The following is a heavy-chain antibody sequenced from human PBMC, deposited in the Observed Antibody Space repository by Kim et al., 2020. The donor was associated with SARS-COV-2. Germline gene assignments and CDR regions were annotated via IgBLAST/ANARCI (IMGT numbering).Heavy chain of an antibody. V-gene: IGHV3-74*01. CDR3: ARSSSTSCPCYYMDV. D-gene: IGHD2-2*01. CDR1: GFTFSTYW. Sequence: GGSLRLSCAASGFTFSTYWMYWVRQAPGKGLVWVSRISSDGITTNYADSVKGRFTISRDNAKRRLYLQMDSLRAEETAVYYCARSSSTSCPCYYMDVWGKGTTVT. CDR2: ISSDGITT. J-gene: IGHJ6*03.